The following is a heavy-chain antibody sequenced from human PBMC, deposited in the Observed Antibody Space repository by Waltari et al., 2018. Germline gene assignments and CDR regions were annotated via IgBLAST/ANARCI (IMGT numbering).Heavy chain of an antibody. CDR1: GFTFRSSW. Sequence: EVQLVESGGGLVQPGGSLRLSCAASGFTFRSSWMSWVRQAPGKGLEWVANIKQDGTEKYYVDSVRGRFTISRDNAKNSLYLQMNNLRAEDTALYYCARDGADWGQGTLVTVSS. J-gene: IGHJ4*02. D-gene: IGHD3-16*01. CDR2: IKQDGTEK. CDR3: ARDGAD. V-gene: IGHV3-7*01.